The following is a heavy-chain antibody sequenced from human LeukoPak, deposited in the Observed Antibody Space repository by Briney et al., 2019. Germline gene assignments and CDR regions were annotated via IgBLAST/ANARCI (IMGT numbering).Heavy chain of an antibody. J-gene: IGHJ4*02. CDR2: MNPSSGDT. V-gene: IGHV1-8*01. CDR1: GYTFTNYD. CDR3: AREFHSSGWDY. D-gene: IGHD6-19*01. Sequence: ASVKVSCKASGYTFTNYDINWVRQATGQGLEWMGWMNPSSGDTGYAQRFQGRITMTRDTSISTAYMELSSLRSEDTAVYYCAREFHSSGWDYWGQGTLVTVSS.